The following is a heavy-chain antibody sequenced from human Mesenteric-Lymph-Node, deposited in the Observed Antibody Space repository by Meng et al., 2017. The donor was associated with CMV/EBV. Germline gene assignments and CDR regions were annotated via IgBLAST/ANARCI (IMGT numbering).Heavy chain of an antibody. CDR2: ISAYNGNT. CDR1: GYTFTSYD. CDR3: ARGGGSSDLWGLMDFYGMDV. J-gene: IGHJ6*02. V-gene: IGHV1-18*01. D-gene: IGHD3/OR15-3a*01. Sequence: ASVKVSCKASGYTFTSYDINWVRQATGQGLEWMGWISAYNGNTNYAQKLQGRVTMTTDTSTSTAYMELRSLRSDDTAVYYCARGGGSSDLWGLMDFYGMDVWGRGTTVTVSS.